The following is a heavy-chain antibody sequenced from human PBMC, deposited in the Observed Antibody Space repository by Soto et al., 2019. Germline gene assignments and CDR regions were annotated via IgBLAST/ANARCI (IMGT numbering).Heavy chain of an antibody. V-gene: IGHV3-23*01. D-gene: IGHD2-15*01. J-gene: IGHJ4*02. Sequence: GGSLRLSCAPSGFPFSTYAMSWVRQAPGKGLEWVSSISGTGVPTYYADSVKGRFTMSRDNSQNTLYLQMHSLRTEDTAIYWCAKILDAGGIDYWGQGTLVTVSS. CDR3: AKILDAGGIDY. CDR2: ISGTGVPT. CDR1: GFPFSTYA.